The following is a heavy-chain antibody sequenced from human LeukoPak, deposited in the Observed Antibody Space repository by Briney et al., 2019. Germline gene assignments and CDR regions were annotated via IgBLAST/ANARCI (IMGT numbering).Heavy chain of an antibody. CDR1: GGSFSGYY. CDR3: AKDLTGRITIFGVVIMIDY. J-gene: IGHJ4*02. CDR2: INHSGST. D-gene: IGHD3-3*01. V-gene: IGHV4-34*01. Sequence: SETLSLTCAVYGGSFSGYYWSWIRQPPGKGLEWIGEINHSGSTNYNPSLKSRVTISVDTSKNQFSLKLSSVTAADTAVYYCAKDLTGRITIFGVVIMIDYWGQGTLVTVSS.